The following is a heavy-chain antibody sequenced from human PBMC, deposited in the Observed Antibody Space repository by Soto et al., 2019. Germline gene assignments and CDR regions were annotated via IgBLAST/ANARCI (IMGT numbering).Heavy chain of an antibody. Sequence: QVQLVQSGAEVKKPGASVKVSCKASGYTFTGYYMHWVRQAPGQGLEWMGWINPNSGGTNYAQKCQGRVTLTRDTSISTAYMELSRMRSDDTAVYYCATSLGYCSSTSCFGGNYYYGMDVWGQGTTVTVSS. CDR1: GYTFTGYY. D-gene: IGHD2-2*01. CDR3: ATSLGYCSSTSCFGGNYYYGMDV. V-gene: IGHV1-2*02. CDR2: INPNSGGT. J-gene: IGHJ6*02.